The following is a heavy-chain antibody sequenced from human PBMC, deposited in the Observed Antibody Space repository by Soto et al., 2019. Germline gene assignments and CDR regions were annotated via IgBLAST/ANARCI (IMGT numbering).Heavy chain of an antibody. D-gene: IGHD6-19*01. Sequence: GGSLRLSCEASGFTFKESAMNWVRQAPGKGLEWVASISDTGASTWYAESVRGRLSISRDNSKNTLYLQMNSLRGEDTAVYYCAKGRGSGWAWYFDNCGQGTMVTV. J-gene: IGHJ4*02. CDR1: GFTFKESA. CDR3: AKGRGSGWAWYFDN. V-gene: IGHV3-23*01. CDR2: ISDTGAST.